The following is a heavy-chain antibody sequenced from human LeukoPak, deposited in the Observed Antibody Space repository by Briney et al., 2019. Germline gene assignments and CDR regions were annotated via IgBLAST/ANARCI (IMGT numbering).Heavy chain of an antibody. J-gene: IGHJ4*02. CDR3: ARDQEGFDY. CDR1: GYTFTSDY. V-gene: IGHV1-46*01. CDR2: IYPRDGST. Sequence: ASVKVSCKASGYTFTSDYIHWVRQAPGQGLEWMGMIYPRDGSTSYAQKFQGGVTVTRDTSTSTVHMELSGLRSEDTAVYYCARDQEGFDYWGQGTLVTVSS.